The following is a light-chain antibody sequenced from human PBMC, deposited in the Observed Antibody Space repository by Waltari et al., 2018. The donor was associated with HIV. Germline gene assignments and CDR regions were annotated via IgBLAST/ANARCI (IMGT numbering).Light chain of an antibody. CDR3: GTWDTNLSVLL. CDR1: YSNIGNNY. J-gene: IGLJ2*01. CDR2: DNN. V-gene: IGLV1-51*01. Sequence: QSVLTQPPSVSAAPGQKVTISCSGTYSNIGNNYVAWYQQLPGTAPKLLIYDNNQLPSGIPDRFSGSKSGTSATLGSTGLQTGDEADYYCGTWDTNLSVLLFGGGTKLSVL.